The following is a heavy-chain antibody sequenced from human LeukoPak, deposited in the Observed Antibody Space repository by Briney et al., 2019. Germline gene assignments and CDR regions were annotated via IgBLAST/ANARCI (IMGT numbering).Heavy chain of an antibody. D-gene: IGHD3-10*01. CDR2: IIPIFGTA. CDR1: GGTFSSYA. V-gene: IGHV1-69*13. Sequence: GASVKVSCKASGGTFSSYAISWVRQAPGQGLEWMGGIIPIFGTANYAQKFQGRVTITADESTSTAYMELSSLRSEDTAVYYCARVWMSGAPHYYYYYMDVWGKGTTVTVSS. CDR3: ARVWMSGAPHYYYYYMDV. J-gene: IGHJ6*03.